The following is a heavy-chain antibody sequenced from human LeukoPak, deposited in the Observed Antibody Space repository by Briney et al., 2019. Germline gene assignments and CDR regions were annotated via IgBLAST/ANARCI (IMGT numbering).Heavy chain of an antibody. CDR1: GFTFSNYA. V-gene: IGHV3-23*01. CDR3: AKNLPPTYYYDSSGYSVVDY. Sequence: GGSLRLSCAASGFTFSNYAMTWVRQAPGKGLEWVSGITGSGVGTRYADSVKGRFTISRDNSKNTLYLQMNSLRAEDTAVYYCAKNLPPTYYYDSSGYSVVDYWGQGTLVTVSS. D-gene: IGHD3-22*01. CDR2: ITGSGVGT. J-gene: IGHJ4*02.